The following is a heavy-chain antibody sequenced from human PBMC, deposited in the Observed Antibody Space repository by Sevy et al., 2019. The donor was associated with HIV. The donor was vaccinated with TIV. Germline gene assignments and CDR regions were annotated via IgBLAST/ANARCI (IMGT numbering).Heavy chain of an antibody. CDR2: IYTGGGT. CDR3: AGQGRGVAAMGGVGADAFDI. D-gene: IGHD2-2*01. Sequence: GGSLRLSCTASGLTVSSSYMTWARQAPGKGLEWVSVIYTGGGTYYTASVKGRFSISRDNFKNTLFLQMNSLRAEDTAVYFCAGQGRGVAAMGGVGADAFDIWGQGTMVTVSS. V-gene: IGHV3-53*01. CDR1: GLTVSSSY. J-gene: IGHJ3*02.